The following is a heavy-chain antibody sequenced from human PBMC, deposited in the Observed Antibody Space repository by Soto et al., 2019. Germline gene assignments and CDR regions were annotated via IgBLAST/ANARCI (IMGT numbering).Heavy chain of an antibody. J-gene: IGHJ4*02. D-gene: IGHD6-13*01. CDR1: GYTFTSYG. CDR3: ARESSSSCHDY. Sequence: QVQLVQSGAEVKKPGASVKVSCKASGYTFTSYGISWVRQAPGQGLERMGRISAYNGNTNYAQKLQGRVTMTTDTSTSTACMELRSLRSDDTAVYYCARESSSSCHDYWGQGTLVTVSS. V-gene: IGHV1-18*01. CDR2: ISAYNGNT.